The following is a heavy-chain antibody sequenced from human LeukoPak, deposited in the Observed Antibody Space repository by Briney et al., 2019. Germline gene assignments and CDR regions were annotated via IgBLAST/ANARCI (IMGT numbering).Heavy chain of an antibody. V-gene: IGHV3-53*01. CDR3: AKYYYDSGGRGNDAFDV. Sequence: GGSLRLSCAASGFTVSSNYMTWVRQAPGKGLEWVSGIYSGGSTYYADSVKGLFTISRDNSKNTLYLQMSSLRAEDTATFYCAKYYYDSGGRGNDAFDVWGQGTLVTVSS. J-gene: IGHJ3*01. CDR2: IYSGGST. CDR1: GFTVSSNY. D-gene: IGHD3-22*01.